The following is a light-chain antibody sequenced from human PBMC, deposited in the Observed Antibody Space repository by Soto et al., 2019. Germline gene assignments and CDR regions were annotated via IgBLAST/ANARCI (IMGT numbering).Light chain of an antibody. CDR2: DAS. CDR1: HDISSY. CDR3: QKCDYLPV. V-gene: IGKV1-33*01. J-gene: IGKJ3*01. Sequence: DIQMTQSPSSLSASVGDRVTITCQASHDISSYLNWYQHKPGKAPKLLICDASILEGGVPSRFSGSGSGTDFTFTISSLQPEDVATYYCQKCDYLPVFGPGTTVDFK.